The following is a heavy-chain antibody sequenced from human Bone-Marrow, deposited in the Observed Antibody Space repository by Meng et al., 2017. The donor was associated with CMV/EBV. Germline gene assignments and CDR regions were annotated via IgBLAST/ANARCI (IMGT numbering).Heavy chain of an antibody. Sequence: SVKVSCKASGGTFSSYTISWVRQAPGQGLEWMGRIIPILGIANYAQKFQGRVTITADKSTSTAYMELSSLRSEDTAVYYCARAGGYYDSSGYYYGRSWFDPWGQGTLVTVSS. V-gene: IGHV1-69*02. CDR2: IIPILGIA. D-gene: IGHD3-22*01. CDR3: ARAGGYYDSSGYYYGRSWFDP. J-gene: IGHJ5*02. CDR1: GGTFSSYT.